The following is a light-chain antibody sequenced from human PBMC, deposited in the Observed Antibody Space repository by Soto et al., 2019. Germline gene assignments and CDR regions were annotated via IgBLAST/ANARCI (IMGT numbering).Light chain of an antibody. J-gene: IGKJ4*01. V-gene: IGKV3-20*01. CDR1: QTVGNNY. Sequence: EIVLTQSPGTLSLSPGERATLSCRASQTVGNNYLAWYQQKPGQTPRLLIHGASNRATGIPDRISGSGSGTDFTLFISRLEPEDFAVYYCQQYASSPLTFGGGTNVELK. CDR3: QQYASSPLT. CDR2: GAS.